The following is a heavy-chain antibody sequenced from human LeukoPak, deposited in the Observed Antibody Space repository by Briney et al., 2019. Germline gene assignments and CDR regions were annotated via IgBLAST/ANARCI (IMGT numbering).Heavy chain of an antibody. CDR1: GYTFSSYN. Sequence: GGSLRLSCAASGYTFSSYNMNWVRQAPGKGLEWVSSITSSRSSVYYADSVKGRFTISRDNAKNSLYLQMNSLRAEDTAVYYCARGAEAATFDYWGEGTLVTVSS. CDR2: ITSSRSSV. CDR3: ARGAEAATFDY. V-gene: IGHV3-21*01. J-gene: IGHJ4*02.